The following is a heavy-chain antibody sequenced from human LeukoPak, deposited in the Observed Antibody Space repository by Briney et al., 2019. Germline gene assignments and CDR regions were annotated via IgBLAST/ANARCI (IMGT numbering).Heavy chain of an antibody. V-gene: IGHV3-49*03. CDR3: TRGVSSTWFGELRYFDY. Sequence: GGSLRLSCTASGFTFGDYAMSWFRQAPGKGLEWVGFIRSKAYGGTTEYAASVKGRFTISKDDSKSIAYLQMNSLKTEDTAVYYCTRGVSSTWFGELRYFDYWGQGTLVTVSS. CDR2: IRSKAYGGTT. CDR1: GFTFGDYA. D-gene: IGHD3-10*01. J-gene: IGHJ4*02.